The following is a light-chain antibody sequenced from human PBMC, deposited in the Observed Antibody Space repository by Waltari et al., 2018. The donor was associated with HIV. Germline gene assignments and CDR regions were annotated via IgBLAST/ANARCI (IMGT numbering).Light chain of an antibody. CDR1: SSNMGAGYH. CDR3: QSYDSSLSIV. Sequence: SLLTQPPSVSGAPGQRVTISCTGSSSNMGAGYHVHWYQQLPGTAPKLLIYGNSNRPSGVPDRFSGSKSGTSASLAITGLQAEDEADYYCQSYDSSLSIVFG. V-gene: IGLV1-40*01. J-gene: IGLJ1*01. CDR2: GNS.